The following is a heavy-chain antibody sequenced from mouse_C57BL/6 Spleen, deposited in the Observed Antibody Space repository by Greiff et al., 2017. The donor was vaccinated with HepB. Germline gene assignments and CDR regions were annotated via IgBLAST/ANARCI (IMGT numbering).Heavy chain of an antibody. J-gene: IGHJ2*01. CDR1: GFTFSSYA. Sequence: EVQVVESGGGLVKPGGSLKLSCAASGFTFSSYAMSWVRQTPEKRLEWVATISDGGSYTYYPDNVKGRFTISRDNAKNNLYLQMSHLKSEDTAMYYCARDGELGRDFDYWGQGTTLTVSS. D-gene: IGHD4-1*01. V-gene: IGHV5-4*01. CDR2: ISDGGSYT. CDR3: ARDGELGRDFDY.